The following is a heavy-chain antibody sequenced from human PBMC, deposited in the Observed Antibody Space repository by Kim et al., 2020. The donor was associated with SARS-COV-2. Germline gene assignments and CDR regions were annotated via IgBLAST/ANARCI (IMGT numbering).Heavy chain of an antibody. V-gene: IGHV4-59*01. D-gene: IGHD3-22*01. J-gene: IGHJ4*02. Sequence: KRRVTITVDTSKNQFSLKLSSVTAADTAVYYCAREGYYYDSSGYYYGGLDYWGQGTLVTVSS. CDR3: AREGYYYDSSGYYYGGLDY.